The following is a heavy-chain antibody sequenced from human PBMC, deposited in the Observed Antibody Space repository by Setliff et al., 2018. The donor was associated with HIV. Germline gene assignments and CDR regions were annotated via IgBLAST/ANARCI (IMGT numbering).Heavy chain of an antibody. CDR2: ISYTGST. D-gene: IGHD3-9*01. J-gene: IGHJ4*02. CDR3: ARQTWEYYDTLTGYYRSPKNFDS. CDR1: GGSINRSNYY. V-gene: IGHV4-39*01. Sequence: PSETLSLTCTVPGGSINRSNYYWGWIRQPPGKGLEWIGTISYTGSTYYDPSLKSRVNISLDTSKPQFFLKLSSVTAPDTAIYYCARQTWEYYDTLTGYYRSPKNFDSWGQGTLVTVSS.